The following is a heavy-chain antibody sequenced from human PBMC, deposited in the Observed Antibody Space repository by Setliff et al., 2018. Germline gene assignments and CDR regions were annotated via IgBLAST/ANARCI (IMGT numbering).Heavy chain of an antibody. CDR2: IYFNGDT. D-gene: IGHD3-16*01. CDR1: GGSISTSNYH. Sequence: SETLSLTCNVSGGSISTSNYHWGWVRQPPGKGLEWIANIYFNGDTVKQPFLKSRVTISIDTSKNQFSLGLSSVIIADSATYYCVRVRVVQGYYEFDSWGQGALVTVSS. V-gene: IGHV4-39*07. J-gene: IGHJ4*02. CDR3: VRVRVVQGYYEFDS.